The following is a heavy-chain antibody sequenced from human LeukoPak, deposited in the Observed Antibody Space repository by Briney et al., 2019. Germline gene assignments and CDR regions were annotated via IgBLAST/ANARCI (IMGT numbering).Heavy chain of an antibody. CDR1: GGSISSGSYY. Sequence: SQTLSLTCTVSGGSISSGSYYWSWIRQPAGKGLEWIGRIYTSGSTNYNPSLKSRVTISVDTSTNQFSLKLSSVTAADTAVYYCARDLPTTVTTEAFDIWGQGTMVTVSS. CDR3: ARDLPTTVTTEAFDI. CDR2: IYTSGST. J-gene: IGHJ3*02. D-gene: IGHD4-17*01. V-gene: IGHV4-61*02.